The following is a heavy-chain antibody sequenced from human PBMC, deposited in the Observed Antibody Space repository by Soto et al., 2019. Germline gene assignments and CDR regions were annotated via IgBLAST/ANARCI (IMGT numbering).Heavy chain of an antibody. D-gene: IGHD3-22*01. J-gene: IGHJ5*02. CDR3: ARVGPWVPYYYDSSPYTFENWFDP. V-gene: IGHV4-38-2*01. CDR1: GYSISTGFN. Sequence: SETLSLTCAVSGYSISTGFNWAWIRQPPGKGLEWIGSIYHSGSTYYNLSLKSRVTISSDASKNQISLKLSSVTAADTAVYYCARVGPWVPYYYDSSPYTFENWFDPWGQGTLVTVSS. CDR2: IYHSGST.